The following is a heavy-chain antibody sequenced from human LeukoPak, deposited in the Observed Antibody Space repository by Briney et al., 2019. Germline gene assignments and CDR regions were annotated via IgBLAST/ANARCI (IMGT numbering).Heavy chain of an antibody. V-gene: IGHV3-13*04. D-gene: IGHD1-1*01. CDR2: IGPGGDT. J-gene: IGHJ2*01. CDR1: GFAFSTSD. Sequence: PGGSLRLSCTASGFAFSTSDLHWVRQATGKGLEWVSAIGPGGDTYYPDSVKGRFTISRENAQDSLFLQMNSLTAGDTAVYYCAREGRSRNWNDRYFDLWGRGTLVTVSS. CDR3: AREGRSRNWNDRYFDL.